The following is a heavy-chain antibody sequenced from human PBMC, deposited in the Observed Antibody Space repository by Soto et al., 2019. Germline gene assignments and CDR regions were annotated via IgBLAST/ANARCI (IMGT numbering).Heavy chain of an antibody. CDR2: IYYSGST. J-gene: IGHJ5*02. Sequence: SETLSLTCTVSGGSISSYYWSWIRQPPGKGLEWIGYIYYSGSTNYNPSLKSRVTISVDTSKNQFSLKLSSVTAADTAVYYCARLYDSSGYYALGWFDPWGQGTLVTVSS. CDR1: GGSISSYY. CDR3: ARLYDSSGYYALGWFDP. D-gene: IGHD3-22*01. V-gene: IGHV4-59*01.